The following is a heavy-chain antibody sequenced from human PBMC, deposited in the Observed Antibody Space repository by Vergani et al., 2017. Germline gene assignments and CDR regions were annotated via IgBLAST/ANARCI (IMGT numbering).Heavy chain of an antibody. J-gene: IGHJ4*02. V-gene: IGHV3-21*04. Sequence: EVQLVESGGGLVKPGGSLRLSCAASGFTFSSYSMNWVRQAPGKGLEWVSSISSSSSYIYYADSVKGRFTISRDNAKNSLYLQMNSLRAEDTAVYYCARDMTTADVRNFDYWGQGTLVTVSS. CDR3: ARDMTTADVRNFDY. CDR1: GFTFSSYS. CDR2: ISSSSSYI. D-gene: IGHD4-17*01.